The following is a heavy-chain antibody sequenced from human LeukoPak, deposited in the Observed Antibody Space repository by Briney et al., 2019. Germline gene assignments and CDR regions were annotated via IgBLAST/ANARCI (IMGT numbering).Heavy chain of an antibody. Sequence: GGSLRLSCAASGFTFSGYFMFWVRRGPGSGLEYVSVISYDGSSKYYADSVKGRVTVSRDNAKNTLYLQVDSLRTEDTGIYYCVRDLVGASTWGQGTLVTVSS. CDR1: GFTFSGYF. CDR2: ISYDGSSK. J-gene: IGHJ4*02. D-gene: IGHD1-26*01. V-gene: IGHV3-30*04. CDR3: VRDLVGAST.